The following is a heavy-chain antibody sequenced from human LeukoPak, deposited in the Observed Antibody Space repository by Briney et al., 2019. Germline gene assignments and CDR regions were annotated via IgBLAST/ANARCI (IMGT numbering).Heavy chain of an antibody. D-gene: IGHD1-26*01. J-gene: IGHJ4*02. Sequence: ASVKVSCKASGYTFTSYGISWVRQAPGQGLEWMGWISAYNGNTNYAQKLQGRVTMTTDTSTSTAYMELRSLRSDDTAVYYCARAWAVGATTMAFDYWGQGTLVTVSS. CDR3: ARAWAVGATTMAFDY. CDR1: GYTFTSYG. V-gene: IGHV1-18*01. CDR2: ISAYNGNT.